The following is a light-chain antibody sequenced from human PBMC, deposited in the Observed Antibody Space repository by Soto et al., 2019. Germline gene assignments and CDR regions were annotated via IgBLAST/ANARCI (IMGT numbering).Light chain of an antibody. J-gene: IGLJ2*01. Sequence: QAVVTQPPSASGTPGQRVTISCSGSSSNIGSNYVYWYQQLPGTAPKLLIYRNNQRPSGVPDRFSGSKSGTSASLAISGLRSEDEADYYCAAWEDSLSGPVFGGGTKLTVL. CDR3: AAWEDSLSGPV. CDR2: RNN. CDR1: SSNIGSNY. V-gene: IGLV1-47*01.